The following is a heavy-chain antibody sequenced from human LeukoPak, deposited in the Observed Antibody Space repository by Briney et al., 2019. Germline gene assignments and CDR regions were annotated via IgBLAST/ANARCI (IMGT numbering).Heavy chain of an antibody. CDR1: GATVTTHY. D-gene: IGHD5-18*01. V-gene: IGHV4-59*02. Sequence: SDTLSLTCNVSGATVTTHYWSWIRQPPGRGLEWIGFIYNNGRSGTTNYNPSLKGRVTISLDTSKNQFSLRLTSVIGADTAVYFCARRVDTAKIDYWGQGTLVTVSS. CDR2: IYNNGRSGTT. J-gene: IGHJ4*02. CDR3: ARRVDTAKIDY.